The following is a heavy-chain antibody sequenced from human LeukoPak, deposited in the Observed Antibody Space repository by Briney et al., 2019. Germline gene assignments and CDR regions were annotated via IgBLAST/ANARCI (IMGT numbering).Heavy chain of an antibody. J-gene: IGHJ6*03. V-gene: IGHV1-69*11. CDR1: GGTFSSYA. Sequence: ASVKVSCKASGGTFSSYAISWVRQAPGQGLEWMGRIIPILGTANYAQKFQGRVTITTDESTSTAYMELSSLRSEDTAVYYCARSYGDYVGSYYYYYMDVWGKGTTVTVSS. D-gene: IGHD4-17*01. CDR3: ARSYGDYVGSYYYYYMDV. CDR2: IIPILGTA.